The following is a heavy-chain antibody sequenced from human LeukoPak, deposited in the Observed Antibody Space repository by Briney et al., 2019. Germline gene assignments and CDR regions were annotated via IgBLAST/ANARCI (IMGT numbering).Heavy chain of an antibody. CDR3: AKDIYSSGWYGEFDY. V-gene: IGHV3-30-3*01. CDR1: GFTFSSYA. Sequence: SGGSLRLSCAASGFTFSSYAMHWVRQAPGKGLEWVAVISYDGSNKYYADSVKGRFTISRDNSKNTLYLQMNSLRAEDTAVYYCAKDIYSSGWYGEFDYWGQGTLVTVSS. D-gene: IGHD6-19*01. CDR2: ISYDGSNK. J-gene: IGHJ4*02.